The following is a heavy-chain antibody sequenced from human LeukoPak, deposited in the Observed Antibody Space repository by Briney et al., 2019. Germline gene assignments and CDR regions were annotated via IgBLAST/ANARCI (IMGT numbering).Heavy chain of an antibody. D-gene: IGHD3-22*01. J-gene: IGHJ4*02. V-gene: IGHV3-11*01. CDR1: GFTFSNYA. Sequence: PGGSLRLSCAASGFTFSNYAMTWVRQAPGKGLEWVSYISSSGSTIYYADSVKGRFTISRDNAKNSLYLQMNSLRAEDTAVYYCARPRYYYDSSGYYYWGQGTLVTVSS. CDR3: ARPRYYYDSSGYYY. CDR2: ISSSGSTI.